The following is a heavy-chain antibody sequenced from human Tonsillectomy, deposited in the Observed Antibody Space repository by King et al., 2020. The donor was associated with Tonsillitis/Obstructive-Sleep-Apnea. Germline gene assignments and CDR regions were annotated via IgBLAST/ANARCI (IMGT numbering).Heavy chain of an antibody. D-gene: IGHD4-17*01. CDR3: ARVEVHRDYGDYESWFDP. Sequence: VQLVESGGGVVRPGGSLRLSCAASGFTFDDYGMSWVRQAPGKGLEWVSGINWNGGSTGYADSVKGLFTISRDNAKNSLYLQMNSLRAEDTALYYCARVEVHRDYGDYESWFDPWGQGTLVTVSS. CDR2: INWNGGST. V-gene: IGHV3-20*04. J-gene: IGHJ5*02. CDR1: GFTFDDYG.